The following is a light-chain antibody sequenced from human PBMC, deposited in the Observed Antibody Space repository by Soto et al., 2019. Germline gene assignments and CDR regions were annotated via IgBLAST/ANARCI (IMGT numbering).Light chain of an antibody. V-gene: IGKV3-11*01. J-gene: IGKJ2*01. CDR1: QSVSRY. CDR3: QQRTNWPYT. CDR2: DAS. Sequence: ETVLTQSPATLSLSPGERATLSCRASQSVSRYLAWYQQKPGQAPRLLIYDASNRAAGIPARFSGTGSGTDFTLTIRWLESEDFAVYYCQQRTNWPYTFGQGTNLQIK.